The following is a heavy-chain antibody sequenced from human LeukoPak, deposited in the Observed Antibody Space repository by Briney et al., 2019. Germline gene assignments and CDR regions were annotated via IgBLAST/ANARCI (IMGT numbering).Heavy chain of an antibody. V-gene: IGHV1-8*01. D-gene: IGHD3-22*01. CDR3: ARGNKRSSYDSSGYYLGPQPNYFDY. CDR1: GYTLTSYD. J-gene: IGHJ4*02. CDR2: MIPNSGNT. Sequence: ASVKVSCKASGYTLTSYDINWVRQATGQGLEWMGWMIPNSGNTGYAQKFQGRVTMTRNTSISTAYMELSSLRSEDTAVYYCARGNKRSSYDSSGYYLGPQPNYFDYWGQGTLVTVSS.